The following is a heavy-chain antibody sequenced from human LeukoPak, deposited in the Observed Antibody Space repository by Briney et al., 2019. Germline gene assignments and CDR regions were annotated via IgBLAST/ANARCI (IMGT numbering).Heavy chain of an antibody. D-gene: IGHD1-26*01. V-gene: IGHV4-4*07. J-gene: IGHJ6*02. CDR3: ARVDRILGGYGMDV. CDR1: GGSISSYY. CDR2: IYTSGST. Sequence: SETLSLTCTVSGGSISSYYRSWIRQPAGKGLEWIGRIYTSGSTNYNPSLKSRVTMSVDTSKNQFSLKLSSVTAADTAVYYCARVDRILGGYGMDVWGQGTTVTVSS.